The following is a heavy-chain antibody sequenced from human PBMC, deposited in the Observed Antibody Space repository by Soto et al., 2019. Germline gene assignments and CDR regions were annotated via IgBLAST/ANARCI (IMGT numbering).Heavy chain of an antibody. Sequence: EVQLVESGGGLVKPGGSLRLSCAASGFTFSNAWMSWVRQAPGKGLEWVGRIKSKTDGGTTDYAAPVKGRFTISRDDSKNTLDLQRNSLKSEGTAVYYWTTGSEWRRTFDYWGQGTLVTVSS. CDR1: GFTFSNAW. V-gene: IGHV3-15*01. J-gene: IGHJ4*02. CDR3: TTGSEWRRTFDY. D-gene: IGHD5-12*01. CDR2: IKSKTDGGTT.